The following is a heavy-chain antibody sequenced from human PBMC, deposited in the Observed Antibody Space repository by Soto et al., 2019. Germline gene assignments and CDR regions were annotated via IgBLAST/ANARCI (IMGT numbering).Heavy chain of an antibody. Sequence: GGSLRLSCAASGFTFSSYGMHWVRQAPGKGLEWVAVIPYDGSNKYYADSVKGRFTISRDNSKNTLYLQMNSLRAEDTAVYYCAKGIPNYDYGSGSYSDYYGMDVWGQGTTVTVSS. CDR2: IPYDGSNK. CDR3: AKGIPNYDYGSGSYSDYYGMDV. V-gene: IGHV3-30*18. CDR1: GFTFSSYG. J-gene: IGHJ6*02. D-gene: IGHD3-10*01.